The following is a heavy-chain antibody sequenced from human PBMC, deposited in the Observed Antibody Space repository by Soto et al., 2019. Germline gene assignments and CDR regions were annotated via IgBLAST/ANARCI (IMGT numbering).Heavy chain of an antibody. CDR3: ARDLIGYCSGGSCENWFDP. J-gene: IGHJ5*02. CDR2: ISSSGSTI. D-gene: IGHD2-15*01. V-gene: IGHV3-11*01. CDR1: GFTFSDYY. Sequence: GSLRLSCAASGFTFSDYYMSWIRQAPGKGLEWVSYISSSGSTIYYADSVKGRFTISRDNAKNSLYLQMNSLRAEDTAVYYCARDLIGYCSGGSCENWFDPWGQGTLVTVSS.